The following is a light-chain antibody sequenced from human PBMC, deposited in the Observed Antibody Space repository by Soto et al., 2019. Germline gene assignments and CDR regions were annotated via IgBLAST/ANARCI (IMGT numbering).Light chain of an antibody. CDR1: QSVSNNY. V-gene: IGKV3D-7*01. J-gene: IGKJ4*01. CDR3: KQANSFPLT. CDR2: GTS. Sequence: PGARSTLSCRASQSVSNNYFAWYQQKPGQAPRLLIYGTSSRATGTTDRFSGSGSGTDFTLTISSLQPEDFATYYCKQANSFPLTFGGG.